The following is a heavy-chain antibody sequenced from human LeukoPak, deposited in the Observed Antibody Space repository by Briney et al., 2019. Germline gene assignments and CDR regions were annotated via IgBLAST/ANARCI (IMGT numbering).Heavy chain of an antibody. CDR2: IHPSSGGT. J-gene: IGHJ4*02. CDR3: AVSVQAASIPAFDY. D-gene: IGHD6-25*01. Sequence: ASVKVSCRASGDTLTFHNMHWMRQAPGQGLEWMGWIHPSSGGTKYAQKFQGRVTMTRDTSISTAYMELSSLRSDDTAVYYCAVSVQAASIPAFDYWGQGALVTVSS. CDR1: GDTLTFHN. V-gene: IGHV1-2*02.